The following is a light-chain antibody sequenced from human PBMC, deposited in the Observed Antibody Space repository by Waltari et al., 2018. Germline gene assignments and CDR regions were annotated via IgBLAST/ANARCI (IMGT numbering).Light chain of an antibody. V-gene: IGLV3-19*01. CDR1: SLQRYY. Sequence: SSDLTQDPSLSVALGQTVRTTCQGDSLQRYYASWYQQRPGQAPILVLYGPDNRPSGIPDRFSGSTSGNTASLTITGAQAEDEADYYCHSRETFSTRLFGGGTRLTV. CDR2: GPD. CDR3: HSRETFSTRL. J-gene: IGLJ2*01.